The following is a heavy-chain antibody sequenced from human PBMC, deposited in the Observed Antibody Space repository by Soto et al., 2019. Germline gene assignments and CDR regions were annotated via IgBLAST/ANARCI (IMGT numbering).Heavy chain of an antibody. CDR1: GYTFTSFG. CDR2: ISTYNGNT. D-gene: IGHD4-17*01. Sequence: GASVKVSCKASGYTFTSFGITWVRQAPGQGLEWMGWISTYNGNTNYAQKLQGRVTMTTDTSTSTAYMELRSLRSDDTAVYYCARSPGYGGNFEQDYWGQGTLVTVSS. V-gene: IGHV1-18*01. CDR3: ARSPGYGGNFEQDY. J-gene: IGHJ4*02.